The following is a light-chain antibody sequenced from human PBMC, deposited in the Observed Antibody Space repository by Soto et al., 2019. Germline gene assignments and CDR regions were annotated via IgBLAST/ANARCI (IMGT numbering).Light chain of an antibody. CDR2: GAS. CDR1: QSVSSN. V-gene: IGKV3-15*01. Sequence: EIVMTQSPATLSVSPGERATLSCRASQSVSSNLVWYQQKPGQAPRLLIYGASTRATGIPARFSGSGSGTEFTLTISSLQSEDFAVYYCQQYNNWPLLFGGGTKVEIK. J-gene: IGKJ4*01. CDR3: QQYNNWPLL.